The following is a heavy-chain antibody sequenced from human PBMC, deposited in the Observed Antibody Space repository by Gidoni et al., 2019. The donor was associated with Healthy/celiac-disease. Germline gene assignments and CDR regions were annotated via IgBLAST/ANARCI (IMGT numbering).Heavy chain of an antibody. D-gene: IGHD3-22*01. CDR1: GFTFRSYA. V-gene: IGHV3-30-3*01. J-gene: IGHJ4*02. Sequence: QVQLVESGGGVVQPGRSLRLSCAASGFTFRSYAMHWVRQAPGKGLEWVAVISYDGSNKYYADSVKGRFTISRDNSKNTLYLQMNSLRAEDTAVYYCARSPYDSSGYYFLDYWGQGTLVTVSS. CDR2: ISYDGSNK. CDR3: ARSPYDSSGYYFLDY.